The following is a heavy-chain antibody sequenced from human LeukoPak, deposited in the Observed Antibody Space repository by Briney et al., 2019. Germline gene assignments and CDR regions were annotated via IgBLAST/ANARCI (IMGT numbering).Heavy chain of an antibody. Sequence: GGSLRLSCAASGFTVSSNYMSWVRQAPGKGLEWVSVIYSGGSTYYSDAVKGRFTIYRDNSKNTLYLQMNSLRAEDTAVYYCARRGLRYFDWLANRGQGTLVTVSS. J-gene: IGHJ4*02. CDR1: GFTVSSNY. D-gene: IGHD3-9*01. V-gene: IGHV3-53*01. CDR3: ARRGLRYFDWLAN. CDR2: IYSGGST.